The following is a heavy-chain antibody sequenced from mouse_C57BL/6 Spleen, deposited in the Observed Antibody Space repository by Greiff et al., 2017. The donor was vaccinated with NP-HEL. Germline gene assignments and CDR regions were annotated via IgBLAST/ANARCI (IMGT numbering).Heavy chain of an antibody. CDR3: ARQGITTVVATGDY. V-gene: IGHV1-82*01. CDR1: GYAFSSSW. CDR2: IYPGDGDT. Sequence: VQLQQSGPELVKPGASVKISCKASGYAFSSSWMNWVKQRPGKGLEWIGRIYPGDGDTNYNGKFKGKATLTADKSSSTAYMQLSSLTSEDSAVYFCARQGITTVVATGDYWGQGTTLTVSS. J-gene: IGHJ2*01. D-gene: IGHD1-1*01.